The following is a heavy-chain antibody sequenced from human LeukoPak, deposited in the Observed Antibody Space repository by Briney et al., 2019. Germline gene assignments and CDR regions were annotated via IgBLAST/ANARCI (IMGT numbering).Heavy chain of an antibody. Sequence: SETLSLTCTVSGGSISSYYWSWIRQPPGKGLEWIGYIYYSGSTNYNPSLKSRVTIPVDTSKNQFSLKLSSVTAADTAVYYCARDFVGISSQYGMDVWGQGTTVTVSS. V-gene: IGHV4-59*01. CDR3: ARDFVGISSQYGMDV. CDR1: GGSISSYY. J-gene: IGHJ6*02. D-gene: IGHD2-21*01. CDR2: IYYSGST.